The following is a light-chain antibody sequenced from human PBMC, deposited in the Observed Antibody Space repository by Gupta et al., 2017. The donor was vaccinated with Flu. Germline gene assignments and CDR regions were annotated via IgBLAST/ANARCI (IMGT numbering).Light chain of an antibody. CDR3: SSYAGTNNYV. J-gene: IGLJ2*01. CDR1: TSDVGAYKF. CDR2: DVS. Sequence: QSALTPPPSASGSPGQSVTISCTGTTSDVGAYKFVSWYQQHPGKAPKLIIYDVSNRPSGVPDRFSGSKSGNTASLTASGLQAEDEADYYCSSYAGTNNYVFGGGTRLTVL. V-gene: IGLV2-8*01.